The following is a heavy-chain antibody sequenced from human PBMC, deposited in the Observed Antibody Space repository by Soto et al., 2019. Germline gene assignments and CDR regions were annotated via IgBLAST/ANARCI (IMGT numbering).Heavy chain of an antibody. J-gene: IGHJ4*02. D-gene: IGHD3-9*01. CDR1: GGSVSSASYY. CDR3: ASGPGPTNYYDILTGPQGVLDY. V-gene: IGHV4-61*01. CDR2: MYYSGST. Sequence: SETLSLTCTVSGGSVSSASYYWSWIRQPPGKGLEWIGYMYYSGSTNYNPSLKSRVTISVDTSKNQFSLKLSSVTAADTAVYYCASGPGPTNYYDILTGPQGVLDYWGQGTLVTVSS.